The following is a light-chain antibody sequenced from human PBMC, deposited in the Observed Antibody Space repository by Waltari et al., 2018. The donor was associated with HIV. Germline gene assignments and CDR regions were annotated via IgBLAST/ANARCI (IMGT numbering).Light chain of an antibody. CDR1: SMYVGGYNY. V-gene: IGLV2-11*01. Sequence: QSALTQPRSVSGSPGQSVPISCPGTSMYVGGYNYVSWYQQHPGKAPNRMIYDVSKRPSGVPDRFSGSKSGNTASLTISGLQAEDEADYYCCSYAGSYTWVFGGGTKLTVL. J-gene: IGLJ3*02. CDR2: DVS. CDR3: CSYAGSYTWV.